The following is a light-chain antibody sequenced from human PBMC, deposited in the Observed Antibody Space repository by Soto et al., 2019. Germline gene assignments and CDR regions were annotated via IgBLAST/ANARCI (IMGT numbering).Light chain of an antibody. J-gene: IGKJ1*01. CDR1: QSVSSY. Sequence: EIVLTQSPANLSLSPGERATLSCRASQSVSSYLAWYQQKPGQAPRLLIYGASSRATGIPDRFSGSGSGTDFTLTISRLEPEDFAVYYCQQYGSSRTFGQGTKVDIK. CDR3: QQYGSSRT. V-gene: IGKV3-20*01. CDR2: GAS.